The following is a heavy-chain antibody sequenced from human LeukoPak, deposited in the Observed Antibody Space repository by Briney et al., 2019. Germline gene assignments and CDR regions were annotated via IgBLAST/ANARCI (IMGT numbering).Heavy chain of an antibody. CDR3: ARVWKTSSYYFDY. CDR2: ISAYNDNT. V-gene: IGHV1-18*01. J-gene: IGHJ4*02. CDR1: GYSFTSFA. Sequence: ASVKVSCKASGYSFTSFAFSWVRQAPGQGLEWMGWISAYNDNTNSVQKFQGRVTMTTDTSTSTAYMELRSLRSDDTAVYYCARVWKTSSYYFDYWGQGTLVTVSS. D-gene: IGHD1-1*01.